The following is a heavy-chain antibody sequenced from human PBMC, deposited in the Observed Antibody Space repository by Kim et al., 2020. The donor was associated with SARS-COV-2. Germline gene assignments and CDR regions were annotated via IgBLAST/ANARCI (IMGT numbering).Heavy chain of an antibody. D-gene: IGHD3-10*01. CDR3: ANAMATSLLWFGELLFHIPEDSDY. CDR1: GFTFSSYA. Sequence: GGSLRLSCAASGFTFSSYAMSWVRQAPGKGLEWVSAISGSGGSTYYADSVKGRFTISRDNSKNTLYLQMNSLRAEDTAVYYCANAMATSLLWFGELLFHIPEDSDYWGQGTLVTVSS. J-gene: IGHJ4*02. V-gene: IGHV3-23*01. CDR2: ISGSGGST.